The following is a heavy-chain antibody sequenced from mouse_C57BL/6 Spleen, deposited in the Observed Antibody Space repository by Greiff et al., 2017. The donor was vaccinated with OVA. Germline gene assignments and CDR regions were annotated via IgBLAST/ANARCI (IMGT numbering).Heavy chain of an antibody. D-gene: IGHD2-2*01. CDR1: GYTFTSYW. Sequence: VQLQQPGAELVMPGASVKLSCKASGYTFTSYWMHWVKQRPGQGLEWIGEIDPSDSYTNYNQKFKGKSTLTVDKSSSTAYMQLSSLTSEDSAVYYCARRAEIYGGCDGAMDYWGQGTSVTVSS. CDR3: ARRAEIYGGCDGAMDY. CDR2: IDPSDSYT. J-gene: IGHJ4*01. V-gene: IGHV1-69*01.